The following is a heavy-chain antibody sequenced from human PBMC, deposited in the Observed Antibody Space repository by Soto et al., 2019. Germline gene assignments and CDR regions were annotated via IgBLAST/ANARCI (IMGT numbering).Heavy chain of an antibody. CDR1: GGSISTSDYT. CDR3: VRERTIFGVAPGGGVDV. CDR2: VYHSGGT. V-gene: IGHV4-30-2*01. Sequence: QLQLQESGSGLIKPSQTLSLTCAVSGGSISTSDYTWSWIRQPPGRGLEWIGSVYHSGGTHYMPSLKNRLTMSLDKSKTQFSLDLTSVTAADTAVYYCVRERTIFGVAPGGGVDVWGQGTTVTVSS. D-gene: IGHD3-3*01. J-gene: IGHJ6*02.